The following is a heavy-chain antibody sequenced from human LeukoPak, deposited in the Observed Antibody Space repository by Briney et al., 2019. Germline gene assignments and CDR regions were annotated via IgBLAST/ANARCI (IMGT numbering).Heavy chain of an antibody. CDR2: INPNSGGT. CDR3: ARDRRTTVTTQYFQR. D-gene: IGHD4-17*01. J-gene: IGHJ1*01. CDR1: GYTFTGYY. Sequence: ASVKVSCKASGYTFTGYYMHWVRQAPGQGLEWMGWINPNSGGTNYAQKFQGRVTMTRDTSISTAYMELSRLRSDDTAVYYCARDRRTTVTTQYFQRWGQGTLVTVSS. V-gene: IGHV1-2*02.